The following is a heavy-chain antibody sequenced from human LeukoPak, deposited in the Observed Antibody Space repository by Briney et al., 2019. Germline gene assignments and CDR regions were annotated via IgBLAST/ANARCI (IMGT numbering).Heavy chain of an antibody. D-gene: IGHD3-3*01. V-gene: IGHV4-39*07. Sequence: PSETLSLTCTVSGGSISSSGYYWGWIRQPPGKGLEWIGEINHSGSTNYNPSLKSRVTISVDTSKNQFSLKLSSVTAADTAVYYCASSYYDFWSGSGGADYWGQGTLVTVSS. J-gene: IGHJ4*02. CDR3: ASSYYDFWSGSGGADY. CDR1: GGSISSSGYY. CDR2: INHSGST.